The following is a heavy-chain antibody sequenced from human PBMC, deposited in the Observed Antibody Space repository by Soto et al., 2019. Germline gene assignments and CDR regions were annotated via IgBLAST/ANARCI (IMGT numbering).Heavy chain of an antibody. J-gene: IGHJ3*02. D-gene: IGHD3-22*01. CDR2: ISSSSSTI. Sequence: GGSLRLSCAASGFTFSSYSMNWVRQAPGKGLEWVSYISSSSSTIYYADSVKGRFTISRDNAKNSLYLQMNSLRAEDTAVYYCARNCGFYWADAFDILGQGTMVTVSS. V-gene: IGHV3-48*04. CDR1: GFTFSSYS. CDR3: ARNCGFYWADAFDI.